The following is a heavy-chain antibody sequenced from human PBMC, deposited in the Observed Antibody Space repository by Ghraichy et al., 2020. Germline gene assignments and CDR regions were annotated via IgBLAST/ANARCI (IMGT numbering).Heavy chain of an antibody. V-gene: IGHV3-73*01. J-gene: IGHJ4*02. CDR1: GFSFDTSA. D-gene: IGHD1-7*01. CDR3: TGPELDS. CDR2: IRGEARDYVT. Sequence: ETLSLTCVASGFSFDTSALHWIRQTSGRGLEWIGRIRGEARDYVTEYRDSVKGRFTISRDNSKKTTYLQMNSLRIEDTAVYYCTGPELDSWGQGSLVTVSS.